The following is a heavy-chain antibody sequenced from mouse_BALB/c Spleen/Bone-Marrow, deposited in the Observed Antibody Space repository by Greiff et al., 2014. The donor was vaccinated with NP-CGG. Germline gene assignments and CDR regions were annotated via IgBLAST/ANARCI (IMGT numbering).Heavy chain of an antibody. CDR3: ARRTMITAMDY. D-gene: IGHD2-4*01. CDR2: INPYNGGT. V-gene: IGHV1-37*01. CDR1: GYSFTGHT. Sequence: EVKLVESGPELVKPGASMKISCKASGYSFTGHTMNWVKQNHGKNLEWIGLINPYNGGTIYNQKFKGKATLTVDKSSSTAYMELLSLTSEDSAVYYCARRTMITAMDYWGQGTSVTVSS. J-gene: IGHJ4*01.